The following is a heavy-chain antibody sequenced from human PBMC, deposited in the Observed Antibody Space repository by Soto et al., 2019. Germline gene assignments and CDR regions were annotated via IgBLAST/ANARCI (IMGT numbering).Heavy chain of an antibody. J-gene: IGHJ4*02. CDR2: THGGGANT. CDR1: GYIFSSYW. D-gene: IGHD6-19*01. V-gene: IGHV5-51*01. CDR3: ARRGTYSSGWDY. Sequence: EVQLVQSGAEVKKPGESLKISCKGSGYIFSSYWIGWVRQMPGKGLEWMGITHGGGANTRYSPSFEGQVTISTDKSITTAYLQWSSLKASDTAMYYCARRGTYSSGWDYWGQGTLVTVSS.